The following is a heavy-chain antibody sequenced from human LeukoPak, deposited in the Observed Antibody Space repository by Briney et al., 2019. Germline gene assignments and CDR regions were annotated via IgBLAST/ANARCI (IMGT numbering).Heavy chain of an antibody. CDR3: ARDKEGSGYDHLDS. CDR2: TYYRHKWCN. J-gene: IGHJ4*02. CDR1: GDRVSTNSAA. D-gene: IGHD5-12*01. Sequence: SQPLSLTCAISGDRVSTNSAACHWIWQSPSRGLECLGRTYYRHKWCNDYAVSVKSLITINPDTSKNQFSLQLNSVTPEDTAVYLCARDKEGSGYDHLDSWGQGTLVTVSS. V-gene: IGHV6-1*01.